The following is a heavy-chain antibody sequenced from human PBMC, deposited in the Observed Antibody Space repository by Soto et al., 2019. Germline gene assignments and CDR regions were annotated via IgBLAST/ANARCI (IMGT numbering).Heavy chain of an antibody. Sequence: QVQLVQSGAEVKKPGSSVKVSCKASGGTFSNYPISWLRRAPAQGLEWMGGIIPIFGPVNSAQKFQGRITITADESTSTAYMELSSLRSEDTAVYYCARGNHRWLQLWYFDLRGRGTLVTVSS. J-gene: IGHJ2*01. D-gene: IGHD5-12*01. CDR3: ARGNHRWLQLWYFDL. CDR1: GGTFSNYP. CDR2: IIPIFGPV. V-gene: IGHV1-69*12.